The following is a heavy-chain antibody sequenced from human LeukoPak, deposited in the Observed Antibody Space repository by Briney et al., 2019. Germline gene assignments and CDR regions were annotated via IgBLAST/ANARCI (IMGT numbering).Heavy chain of an antibody. J-gene: IGHJ5*02. V-gene: IGHV4-34*01. CDR3: ARNGNYVNWNDKRVWFDP. CDR2: INHSGST. Sequence: NPSETLSLTCAVYGGSFSGYYWSWIRQPPGKGLEWIGEINHSGSTNYNPSLKSRVTISVDTSKNQFSLKLSSVTAADTAVYYCARNGNYVNWNDKRVWFDPWGQGTLVTVSS. D-gene: IGHD1-1*01. CDR1: GGSFSGYY.